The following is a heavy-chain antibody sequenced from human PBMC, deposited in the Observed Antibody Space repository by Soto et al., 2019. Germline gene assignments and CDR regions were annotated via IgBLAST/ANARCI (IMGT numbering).Heavy chain of an antibody. J-gene: IGHJ6*03. D-gene: IGHD3-10*01. CDR2: ISSSGSTI. CDR1: GFTFSDYY. V-gene: IGHV3-11*01. Sequence: GGSLRLSCAASGFTFSDYYMSWIRQAPGKGLEWVSYISSSGSTIYYADSVKGRFTISRDNAKNSLYLQMNSLRAEDTAVYYCAREASFKFGELLWGSYYYYYMDVWGKGTTVTVSS. CDR3: AREASFKFGELLWGSYYYYYMDV.